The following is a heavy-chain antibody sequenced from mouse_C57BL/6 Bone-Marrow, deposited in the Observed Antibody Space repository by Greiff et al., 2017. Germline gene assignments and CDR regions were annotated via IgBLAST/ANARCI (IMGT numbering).Heavy chain of an antibody. Sequence: DVKLVESGGGLVKPGGSLKLSCAASGFTFSSYAMSWVRQTPEKRLEWVATISDGGSYTYYPDNVKGRFTISRDNAKNNLYLQMSHLKSEDTAMYYCARDYYDYVYAMDYWGQGTSVTVSS. J-gene: IGHJ4*01. CDR1: GFTFSSYA. CDR3: ARDYYDYVYAMDY. D-gene: IGHD2-4*01. CDR2: ISDGGSYT. V-gene: IGHV5-4*01.